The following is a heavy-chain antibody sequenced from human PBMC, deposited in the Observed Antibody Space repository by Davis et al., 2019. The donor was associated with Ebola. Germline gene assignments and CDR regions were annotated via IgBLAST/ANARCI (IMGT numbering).Heavy chain of an antibody. V-gene: IGHV3-21*01. D-gene: IGHD3-22*01. CDR1: GFTVSSNY. CDR2: ISSSSSYI. J-gene: IGHJ4*02. CDR3: ARDLYYYDSSGYSYYFDY. Sequence: GESLKISCAASGFTVSSNYMSWVRQAPGKGLEWVSSISSSSSYIYYADSVKGRFTISRDNAKNSLYLQMNSLRAEDTAVYYCARDLYYYDSSGYSYYFDYWGQGTLVTVSS.